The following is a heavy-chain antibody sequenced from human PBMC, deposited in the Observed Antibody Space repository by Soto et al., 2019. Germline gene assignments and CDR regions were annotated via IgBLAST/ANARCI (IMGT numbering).Heavy chain of an antibody. CDR1: GFTFSSFA. V-gene: IGHV3-23*01. Sequence: GGSLRLSCAASGFTFSSFAMSWVRQAPGKGLEWVSSISGSGESTYYADSVKGRLSISRDNSKNTLYLQMNSLRAEDTAVYYFAKRREGGYYIFAYWGQGTPVTVSS. D-gene: IGHD3-10*01. J-gene: IGHJ4*02. CDR2: ISGSGEST. CDR3: AKRREGGYYIFAY.